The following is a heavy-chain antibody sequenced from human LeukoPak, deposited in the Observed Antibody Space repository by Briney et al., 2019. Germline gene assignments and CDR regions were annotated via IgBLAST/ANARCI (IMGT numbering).Heavy chain of an antibody. CDR3: TRHTNWYFDY. D-gene: IGHD3-3*01. J-gene: IGHJ4*02. V-gene: IGHV3-73*01. Sequence: GGSLKLSCAASGFTFSGSAMHGVRQASGKGLEWVGRIRSKANSYATAYAASVKGRFTVSTDDSKNTAYLQMNSLKTEDTAVYYCTRHTNWYFDYWGQGTLVTVS. CDR1: GFTFSGSA. CDR2: IRSKANSYAT.